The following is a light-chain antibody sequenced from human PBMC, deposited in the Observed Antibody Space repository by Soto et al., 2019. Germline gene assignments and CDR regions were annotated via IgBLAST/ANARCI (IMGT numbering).Light chain of an antibody. CDR1: SSDVGAYNY. J-gene: IGLJ1*01. Sequence: QSVLTQPASVSGSPGQSITISCTGTSSDVGAYNYVSWYQQYPGKAPKLMIYGVTNRPSGVSNRFSGSKTGNTASLTISGLKAEDEADYYCLPPRGGDDHVFGNGTKVTVL. CDR3: LPPRGGDDHV. V-gene: IGLV2-14*01. CDR2: GVT.